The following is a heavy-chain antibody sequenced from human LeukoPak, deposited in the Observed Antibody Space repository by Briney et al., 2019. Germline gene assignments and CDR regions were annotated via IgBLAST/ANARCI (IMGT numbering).Heavy chain of an antibody. J-gene: IGHJ6*02. Sequence: GASVKVSCKASGYTFTSYGISWVRQAPGQGLEWMGWINAGNGNTKYSQKFQGRVTITRDTSASTAYMELSSLRSEDTAVYYCARDPSVRGVMGYYYYGMDVWGQGTTVTVSS. D-gene: IGHD3-10*01. CDR1: GYTFTSYG. V-gene: IGHV1-3*01. CDR3: ARDPSVRGVMGYYYYGMDV. CDR2: INAGNGNT.